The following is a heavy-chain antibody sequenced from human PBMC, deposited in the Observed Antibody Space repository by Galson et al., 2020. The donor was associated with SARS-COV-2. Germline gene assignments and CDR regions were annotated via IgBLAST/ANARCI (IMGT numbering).Heavy chain of an antibody. CDR2: ISSSSSYI. J-gene: IGHJ6*02. V-gene: IGHV3-21*01. Sequence: GESLKISCAASGFTFRSYSMNWVRQAPGKGLEWVSSISSSSSYIYYADSVKGRFTISRDNAKNSLYLQMNSLRAEDTAVYYCASAYYYDSSGYYYQLYYYGMDVWGQGTTVTVSS. D-gene: IGHD3-22*01. CDR1: GFTFRSYS. CDR3: ASAYYYDSSGYYYQLYYYGMDV.